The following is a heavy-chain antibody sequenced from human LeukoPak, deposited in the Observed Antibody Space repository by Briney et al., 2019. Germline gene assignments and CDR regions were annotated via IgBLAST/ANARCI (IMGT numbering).Heavy chain of an antibody. J-gene: IGHJ4*02. CDR3: AKDLRPRYGSGSYYLDY. V-gene: IGHV3-11*01. D-gene: IGHD3-10*01. CDR1: GFTFSDYY. Sequence: GGSLRLSCAASGFTFSDYYMSWIRQAPGKGLEWVSYISSSGSTYYADSVKGRFTISRDNSKNTLYLQMNSLRAEDTAVYYCAKDLRPRYGSGSYYLDYWGQGTLVTVSS. CDR2: ISSSGST.